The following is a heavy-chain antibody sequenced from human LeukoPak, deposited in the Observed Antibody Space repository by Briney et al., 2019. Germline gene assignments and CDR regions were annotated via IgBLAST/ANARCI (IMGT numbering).Heavy chain of an antibody. Sequence: PGGSLPLSCEPSGFALSGYNMNWVGQTPGKGLAGVSFISIIGDTMYYTESVKGRFTISRDNAKNSLFLQMNSLRAEDSAVYYCVRLPTLNNQLLYTSWDAFDIWGRGTMVTVSS. D-gene: IGHD2-2*02. V-gene: IGHV3-48*01. CDR1: GFALSGYN. J-gene: IGHJ3*02. CDR2: ISIIGDTM. CDR3: VRLPTLNNQLLYTSWDAFDI.